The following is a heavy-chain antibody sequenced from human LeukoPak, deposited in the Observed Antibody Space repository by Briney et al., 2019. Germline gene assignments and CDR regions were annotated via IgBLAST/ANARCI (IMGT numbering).Heavy chain of an antibody. Sequence: GGSLRLSCAASGFTFSSYEMNWVRQAPGKGLEWVSYISGSGSPIYYADSVKGRFTISRDNAKNSLYLQMNSLRAEDTAVYYCARSTKGDSDHWGQGTLVTVSS. CDR1: GFTFSSYE. D-gene: IGHD3-10*01. J-gene: IGHJ4*02. V-gene: IGHV3-48*03. CDR3: ARSTKGDSDH. CDR2: ISGSGSPI.